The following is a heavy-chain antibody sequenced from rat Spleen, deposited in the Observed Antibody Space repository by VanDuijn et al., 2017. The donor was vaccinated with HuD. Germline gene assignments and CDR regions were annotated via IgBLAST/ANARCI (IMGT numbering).Heavy chain of an antibody. D-gene: IGHD1-2*01. CDR1: GYSITSSYR. CDR3: ASLYSSYSLYYFDY. Sequence: EVQLQESGPGLVKPSQSVSLTCSVTGYSITSSYRWNWIRKFPGNKLEWMGYINSAGSTNYNPSLKSRISITTDTSKNQFFLQVNSVTTEDTATYYCASLYSSYSLYYFDYWGQGVMVTVSS. V-gene: IGHV3-3*01. CDR2: INSAGST. J-gene: IGHJ2*01.